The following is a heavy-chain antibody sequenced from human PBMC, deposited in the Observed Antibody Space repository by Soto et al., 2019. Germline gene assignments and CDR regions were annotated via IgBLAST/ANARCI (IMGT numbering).Heavy chain of an antibody. Sequence: SDTLSLTCAVYGGSFSGYYWTWIRQPPGTGLEWIGEINHSGSTNYNPSLKSRVTISVDTSKNQFSLKLTSVTAADTAVYYCARDKIPGLFDYWGQGTLVTVSS. CDR3: ARDKIPGLFDY. J-gene: IGHJ4*02. D-gene: IGHD2-21*01. CDR1: GGSFSGYY. V-gene: IGHV4-34*01. CDR2: INHSGST.